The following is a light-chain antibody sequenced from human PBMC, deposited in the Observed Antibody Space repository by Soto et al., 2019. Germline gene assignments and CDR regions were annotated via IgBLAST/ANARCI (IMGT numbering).Light chain of an antibody. Sequence: DIPMTQSPSSLSASVGDRVTITCRASQNISRVFNWYQQKPGKAPKLLIYAASSLQSGVPSRFSGSGSGTDFTLTVSSLQPEDFATYYCQQSYSAPWTFGQGTKVEIK. CDR1: QNISRV. CDR3: QQSYSAPWT. J-gene: IGKJ1*01. CDR2: AAS. V-gene: IGKV1-39*01.